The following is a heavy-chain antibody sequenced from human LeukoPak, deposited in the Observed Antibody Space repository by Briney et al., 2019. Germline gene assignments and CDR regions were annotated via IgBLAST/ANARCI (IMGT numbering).Heavy chain of an antibody. D-gene: IGHD6-13*01. CDR3: ARLIFIAAAGRGGWFDP. CDR2: IYYSGST. V-gene: IGHV4-39*07. J-gene: IGHJ5*02. Sequence: PSETLSLTCTVSGGSISSSSYYWGWIRQPPGKGLEWIGSIYYSGSTNYNPSLKSRVTISVDTSKNQFSLKLSSVTAADTAVYYCARLIFIAAAGRGGWFDPWGQGTLVTVSS. CDR1: GGSISSSSYY.